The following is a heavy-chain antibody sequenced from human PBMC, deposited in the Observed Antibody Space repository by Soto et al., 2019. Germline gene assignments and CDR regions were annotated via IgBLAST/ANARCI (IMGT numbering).Heavy chain of an antibody. J-gene: IGHJ4*02. Sequence: SETLSLTCAVSGCSISSGGFSWSWIRQSPGKGLELIGYIYHSGSTYYNPSLKSRVTISVDTSKNQFSLKLSSVTAADTAVYYCATTYYDFWSGYYPPFSFDYWGQGTLVTVSS. CDR1: GCSISSGGFS. V-gene: IGHV4-30-2*06. CDR2: IYHSGST. CDR3: ATTYYDFWSGYYPPFSFDY. D-gene: IGHD3-3*01.